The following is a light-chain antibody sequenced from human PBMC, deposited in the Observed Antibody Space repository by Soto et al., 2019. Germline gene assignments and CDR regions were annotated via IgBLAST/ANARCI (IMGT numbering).Light chain of an antibody. J-gene: IGKJ4*01. V-gene: IGKV3-15*01. CDR3: KNYNNWLGA. Sequence: DIVMPQSPATPSVTRGERATLSCRANQAISSNVAWYQQKPGQATRLLIYGASTRATGIPDRFSGSGSGTEFTLTISSLQSEEFAVYYCKNYNNWLGAVGGGNKVDIK. CDR1: QAISSN. CDR2: GAS.